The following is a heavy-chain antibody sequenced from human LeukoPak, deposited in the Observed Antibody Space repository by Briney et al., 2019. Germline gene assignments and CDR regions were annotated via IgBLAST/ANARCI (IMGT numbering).Heavy chain of an antibody. CDR1: GGTFSSYA. D-gene: IGHD6-6*01. V-gene: IGHV1-69*04. Sequence: SVKVSCKAFGGTFSSYAISWVRQAPGQGLEWMGRIIPIFGIANYAQKFQGRVTITADKSTSTAYMELSSLRSEDTAVYYCARAQYSSSAFDYWGQGTLVTVSS. J-gene: IGHJ4*02. CDR3: ARAQYSSSAFDY. CDR2: IIPIFGIA.